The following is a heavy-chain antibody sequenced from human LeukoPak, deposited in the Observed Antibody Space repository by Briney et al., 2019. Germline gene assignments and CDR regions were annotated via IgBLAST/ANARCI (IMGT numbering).Heavy chain of an antibody. J-gene: IGHJ3*02. CDR3: ARAPPSLIAVAGLAFDI. CDR2: INPNTGGT. CDR1: GYTFTGYY. D-gene: IGHD6-19*01. V-gene: IGHV1-2*02. Sequence: GASVKVSCKASGYTFTGYYMHWVRQAPGQGLEWMGWINPNTGGTNYAQKFQGRVTMTRDTSTSTAYMELSRLRSDDTAVYYCARAPPSLIAVAGLAFDIWGQGTMVTVSS.